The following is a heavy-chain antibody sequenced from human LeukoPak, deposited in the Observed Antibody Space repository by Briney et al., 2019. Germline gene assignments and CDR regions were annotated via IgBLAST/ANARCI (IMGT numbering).Heavy chain of an antibody. J-gene: IGHJ4*02. V-gene: IGHV4-59*01. Sequence: KPSETLSLTCIVSGGSISSYYWSWIRQPPGKGLEWIGYIYYSGSTNYNPSLKSRVTISVDTSKNQFSLKLSSVTAADTAVYYCARASLRGLWVDYWGQGTLVTVSS. CDR1: GGSISSYY. D-gene: IGHD3-10*01. CDR2: IYYSGST. CDR3: ARASLRGLWVDY.